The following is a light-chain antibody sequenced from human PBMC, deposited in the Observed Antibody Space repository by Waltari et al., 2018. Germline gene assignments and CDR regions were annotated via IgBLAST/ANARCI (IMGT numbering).Light chain of an antibody. Sequence: DIQMTQSPSSLSASVGDRVTITCQASQDISNYLNWYQQKPGKAPKLLIYDASNLETGVPSSISGSGSGTDFTFTISSLQSEDIATYYCQQYDNLPRLTFGGGTKVEIK. CDR3: QQYDNLPRLT. CDR1: QDISNY. CDR2: DAS. J-gene: IGKJ4*01. V-gene: IGKV1-33*01.